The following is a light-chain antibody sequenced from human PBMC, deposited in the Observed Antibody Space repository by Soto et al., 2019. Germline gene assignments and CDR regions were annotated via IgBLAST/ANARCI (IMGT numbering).Light chain of an antibody. CDR1: SSNIGAGYD. V-gene: IGLV1-40*01. CDR3: CSYTDIALDVV. Sequence: QSVLTQPPSVSGAPGQRVTISCTGSSSNIGAGYDVHWYQQLPGTAPKLLIYGNSNRPSGVPDRFSGSKSGNTASLTISGVRPEDEADYYCCSYTDIALDVVFGGGTKLTVL. CDR2: GNS. J-gene: IGLJ2*01.